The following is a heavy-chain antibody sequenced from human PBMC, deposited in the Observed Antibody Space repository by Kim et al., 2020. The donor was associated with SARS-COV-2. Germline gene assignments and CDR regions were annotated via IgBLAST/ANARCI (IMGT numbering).Heavy chain of an antibody. CDR3: TRAKREYNSSWYEIEPLIANPAGLLVFDI. V-gene: IGHV4-59*01. CDR1: GGSISSYY. CDR2: LHYSGST. J-gene: IGHJ3*02. Sequence: SETLSLTCTVSGGSISSYYWSWIRQPPGKGLEWIGYLHYSGSTNYNPSLKSRVTISVDTPKNQLSLKLSSVTAADTAVYNCTRAKREYNSSWYEIEPLIANPAGLLVFDIWGQRTMVTVSS. D-gene: IGHD6-13*01.